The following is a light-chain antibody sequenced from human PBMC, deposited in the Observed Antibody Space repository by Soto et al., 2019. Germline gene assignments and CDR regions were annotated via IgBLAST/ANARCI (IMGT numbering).Light chain of an antibody. V-gene: IGKV1-39*01. CDR3: HQRYSTPQYT. CDR1: QSISCY. Sequence: DIQMTQSPSSLSASVGDRVTITCRASQSISCYLYWYQQKPWKAPKRLIYAASRLQSGVPSRFRGSGSGTDLTHTISTLQPEDFANHNCHQRYSTPQYTFGQANTLEIQ. J-gene: IGKJ2*01. CDR2: AAS.